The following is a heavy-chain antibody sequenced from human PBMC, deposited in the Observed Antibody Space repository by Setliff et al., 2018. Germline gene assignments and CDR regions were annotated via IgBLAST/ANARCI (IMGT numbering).Heavy chain of an antibody. CDR2: INPLSTAT. CDR3: ARVARKSRPLSYFDK. CDR1: GYTFTDYY. D-gene: IGHD5-12*01. Sequence: ASVKVSCKASGYTFTDYYIHWVRQAPGQGLEWMGWINPLSTATKYAQRFQDRVAMTRDTSMNTAYMELMRQTSDDTALYYCARVARKSRPLSYFDKWGQGTQVTVSS. J-gene: IGHJ4*02. V-gene: IGHV1-2*02.